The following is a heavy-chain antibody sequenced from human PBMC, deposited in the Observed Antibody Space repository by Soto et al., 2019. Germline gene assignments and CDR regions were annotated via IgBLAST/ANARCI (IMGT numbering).Heavy chain of an antibody. D-gene: IGHD3-10*01. Sequence: SETLSLTCAVSGGSISSSNWWSWVRQPPGKGLEWIGEIYHSGSTNYNPSLKSRVTISVDKSKNQFSLKLSSVTAADTAVYYCARQFGSGSYYRFWFDPWGQGTLVTVSS. CDR1: GGSISSSNW. CDR2: IYHSGST. CDR3: ARQFGSGSYYRFWFDP. V-gene: IGHV4-4*02. J-gene: IGHJ5*02.